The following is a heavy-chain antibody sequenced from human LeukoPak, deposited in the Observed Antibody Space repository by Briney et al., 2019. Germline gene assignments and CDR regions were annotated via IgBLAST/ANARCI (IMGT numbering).Heavy chain of an antibody. J-gene: IGHJ3*02. D-gene: IGHD1-1*01. V-gene: IGHV1-46*01. CDR3: ARDKEGFTGQPDAFGI. Sequence: GASVKVSCKASGYTFTSHYMHWVRQAPGQGLEWMGIINPSGGSTSYAQKFQGRVTMTRDTSTSTVYMELSSLRSEDTAVYYCARDKEGFTGQPDAFGIWGQGTMVTVSS. CDR2: INPSGGST. CDR1: GYTFTSHY.